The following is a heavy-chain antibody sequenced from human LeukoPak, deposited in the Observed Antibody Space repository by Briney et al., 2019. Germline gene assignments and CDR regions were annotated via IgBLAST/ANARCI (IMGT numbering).Heavy chain of an antibody. CDR1: GYTFTSYY. CDR2: INPSGGST. D-gene: IGHD3-10*01. V-gene: IGHV1-46*01. J-gene: IGHJ4*02. CDR3: ARGQVYGSGSYYNTPFRY. Sequence: ASVKVSCKASGYTFTSYYMHWVRQAPGQGLEWMGIINPSGGSTSYAQKFQGRVTMTRDTSTSTVYMELSSLRPEDTAVYYCARGQVYGSGSYYNTPFRYWGQGTLVTVSS.